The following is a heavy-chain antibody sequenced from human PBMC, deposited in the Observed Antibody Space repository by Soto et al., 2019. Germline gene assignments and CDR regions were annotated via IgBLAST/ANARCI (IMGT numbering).Heavy chain of an antibody. V-gene: IGHV1-69*06. CDR3: AIDGVAYCGGDCHHWSVAFDI. J-gene: IGHJ3*02. CDR1: GGTFSSYA. Sequence: QVQLVQSGAEVKKTGSSVKVSCKASGGTFSSYAISWVRQAPGQGLEWMGGIIPIFGTANYAQKFQGRVTITADKSTSTAYMELSSLITEDTAVYYFAIDGVAYCGGDCHHWSVAFDIWGQGTMVTVSS. CDR2: IIPIFGTA. D-gene: IGHD2-21*02.